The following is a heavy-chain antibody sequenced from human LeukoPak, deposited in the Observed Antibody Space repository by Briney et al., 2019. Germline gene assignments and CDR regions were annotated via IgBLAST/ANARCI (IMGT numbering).Heavy chain of an antibody. V-gene: IGHV1-2*02. Sequence: ASVKVSCKASGYTFTGYYMHWVRQAPGQGLEWMGWINPNSGGTNYAQKFQGRVTMTRDTSISTAYVELSRLRSDDTAVYYCARAEYSSSAGFDYWGQGTLVTVSS. CDR1: GYTFTGYY. D-gene: IGHD6-6*01. J-gene: IGHJ4*02. CDR3: ARAEYSSSAGFDY. CDR2: INPNSGGT.